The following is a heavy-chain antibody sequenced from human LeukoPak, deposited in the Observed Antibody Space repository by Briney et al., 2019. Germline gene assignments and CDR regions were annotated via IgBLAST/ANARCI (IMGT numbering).Heavy chain of an antibody. J-gene: IGHJ3*02. CDR2: IYYSGST. Sequence: SETLSLTCTVSGGSISSSSYYWGWIRQPPGKGLEWIGYIYYSGSTNYNPSLKSRVTISVDTSKNQFSLKLSSVTAADTAVYYCARDLTYPGTFDIWGQGTMVTVSS. CDR1: GGSISSSSYY. D-gene: IGHD2-2*01. V-gene: IGHV4-61*01. CDR3: ARDLTYPGTFDI.